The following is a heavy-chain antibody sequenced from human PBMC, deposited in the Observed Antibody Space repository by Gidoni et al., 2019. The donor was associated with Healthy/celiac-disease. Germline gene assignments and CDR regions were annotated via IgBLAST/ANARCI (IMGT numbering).Heavy chain of an antibody. CDR2: KKQDGSEK. D-gene: IGHD4-4*01. CDR1: GFTFLIYW. J-gene: IGHJ6*02. V-gene: IGHV3-7*03. CDR3: ARDRGSLDGYSLYYYYGMDV. Sequence: VQLVESGGCFVQPGGSLRLSCSASGFTFLIYWMRWVRQAPGKGLEGEANKKQDGSEKYYVDSVKGRFTISRDNAKNSLYLQMNSLRAEDTAVYYCARDRGSLDGYSLYYYYGMDVWGQGTTVTVSS.